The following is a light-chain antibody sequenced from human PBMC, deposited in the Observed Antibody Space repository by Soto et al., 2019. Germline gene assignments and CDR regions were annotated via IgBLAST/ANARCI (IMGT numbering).Light chain of an antibody. J-gene: IGKJ5*01. CDR2: AAS. V-gene: IGKV1-12*01. Sequence: DIQMTQSPSSVSASVGDRVTITCRASQGIYSWIAWYQQKPGRAPNLLIYAASSLQSGVPVRFSGSGSGTDFILTINSLQPEDVATYYCQQLNSFPLTFGQGTRLEIK. CDR1: QGIYSW. CDR3: QQLNSFPLT.